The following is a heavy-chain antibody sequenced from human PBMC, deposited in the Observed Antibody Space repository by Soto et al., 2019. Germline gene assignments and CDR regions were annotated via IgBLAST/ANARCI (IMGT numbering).Heavy chain of an antibody. V-gene: IGHV1-18*01. D-gene: IGHD3-22*01. CDR1: GYTFTSYG. J-gene: IGHJ4*02. Sequence: QVQLVQSGAEVKKPGASVKVSCKASGYTFTSYGISWVRQAPGQGLEWMGWISAYNGNTNYAQKLQGRVTMTTDTSTSTADMELRSLRSDDTAVYYCARDLGRRITMIVGGYWGQGTLVTVSS. CDR3: ARDLGRRITMIVGGY. CDR2: ISAYNGNT.